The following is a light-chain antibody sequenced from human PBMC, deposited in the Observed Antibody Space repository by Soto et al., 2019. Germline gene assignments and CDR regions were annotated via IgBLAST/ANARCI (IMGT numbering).Light chain of an antibody. V-gene: IGLV2-23*01. CDR1: SSDVGGYIL. J-gene: IGLJ2*01. Sequence: QSALTQPASVSGSPGQSITISCTGTSSDVGGYILVSWYQQEPGKAPKLMIYEGSKRPSGFSNRFSCSKSGNTASLTISGLQAEDEAHYYCCSYVVGDTYLIFGGGTKLTVL. CDR2: EGS. CDR3: CSYVVGDTYLI.